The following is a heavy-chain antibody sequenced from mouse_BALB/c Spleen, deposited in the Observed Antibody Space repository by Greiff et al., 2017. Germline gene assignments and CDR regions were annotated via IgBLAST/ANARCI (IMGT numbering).Heavy chain of an antibody. J-gene: IGHJ4*01. V-gene: IGHV5-6*02. CDR3: ARQDYRYDGYAMDY. CDR2: ISSGGSYT. D-gene: IGHD2-14*01. Sequence: DVKLVESGGDLVKPGGSLKLSCAASGFTFSSYGMSWVRQTPDKRLEWVATISSGGSYTYYPDSVKGRFTISRDNAKNTLYLQMSSLKSEDTAMYYCARQDYRYDGYAMDYWGQGTSVTVSS. CDR1: GFTFSSYG.